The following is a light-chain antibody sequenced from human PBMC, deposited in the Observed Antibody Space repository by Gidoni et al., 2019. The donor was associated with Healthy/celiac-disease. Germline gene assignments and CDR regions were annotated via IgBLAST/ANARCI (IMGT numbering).Light chain of an antibody. CDR2: DAS. J-gene: IGKJ4*01. Sequence: AIQLTQSPSSLSASVGDRVTITCRASQGISSALAWYQQKPGKAPKLLIYDASSLESGVPSRFSGSGSGTDFTLTISSLQPEDFATYYCQQFTHFXGXTKVEIK. CDR1: QGISSA. CDR3: QQFTH. V-gene: IGKV1-13*02.